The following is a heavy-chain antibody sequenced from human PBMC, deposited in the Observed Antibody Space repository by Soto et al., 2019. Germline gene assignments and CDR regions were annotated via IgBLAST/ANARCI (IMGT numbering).Heavy chain of an antibody. CDR1: GFTFSSYW. V-gene: IGHV3-7*01. D-gene: IGHD3-10*01. CDR3: ARVRITMVRGVIEYYYYGMDV. Sequence: GSLRLSCAASGFTFSSYWMSWVRQAPGKGLEWVANIKQDGSEKYYVDSVKGRFTISRDNAKNSLYLQMNSLRAEDTAVYYCARVRITMVRGVIEYYYYGMDVWGQGTTVTVSS. CDR2: IKQDGSEK. J-gene: IGHJ6*02.